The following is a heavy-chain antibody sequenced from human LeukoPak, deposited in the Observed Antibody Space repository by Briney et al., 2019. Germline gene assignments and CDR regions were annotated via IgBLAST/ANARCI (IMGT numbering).Heavy chain of an antibody. Sequence: ASVKVSCKASGYTFTSYDINWVRQATGQGLEWMGWMDPNSGNTGYAQKFQGRVTMTRNTSISTAYMELSSLRSEDTAVYYCARTYYYGSGSYYLGGYYYYYMDVWGKGTTVTVSS. CDR1: GYTFTSYD. CDR2: MDPNSGNT. J-gene: IGHJ6*03. CDR3: ARTYYYGSGSYYLGGYYYYYMDV. D-gene: IGHD3-10*01. V-gene: IGHV1-8*02.